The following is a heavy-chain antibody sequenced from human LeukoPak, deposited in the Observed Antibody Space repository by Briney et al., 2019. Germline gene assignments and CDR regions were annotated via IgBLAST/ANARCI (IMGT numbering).Heavy chain of an antibody. Sequence: GASVKVSCKASGYTITNNYMHWVRQAPGQGLEWMGVINPSGTGTSYAQKFQGRITMSRDTSTSTVYMELSSLRSEDTAVYYCARGGPSGLQQPFDYWGQGTLVTVSS. CDR2: INPSGTGT. CDR3: ARGGPSGLQQPFDY. CDR1: GYTITNNY. J-gene: IGHJ4*02. V-gene: IGHV1-46*01. D-gene: IGHD4-11*01.